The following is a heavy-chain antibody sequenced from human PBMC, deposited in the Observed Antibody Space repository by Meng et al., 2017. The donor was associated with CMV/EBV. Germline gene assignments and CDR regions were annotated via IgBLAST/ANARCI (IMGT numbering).Heavy chain of an antibody. CDR1: FSGYY. V-gene: IGHV4-34*01. D-gene: IGHD2-2*02. CDR2: INHSGST. Sequence: FSGYYWSWISQPPGKGLEWIGEINHSGSTNYNPSLKSRVTISVDTSKNQFSLKLSSVTAADTAVYYCARGEIVVVPAAIRFNWYFDLWGRGTLVTVSS. CDR3: ARGEIVVVPAAIRFNWYFDL. J-gene: IGHJ2*01.